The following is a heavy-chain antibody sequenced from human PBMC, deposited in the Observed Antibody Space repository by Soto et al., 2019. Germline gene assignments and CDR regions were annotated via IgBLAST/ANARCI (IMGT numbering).Heavy chain of an antibody. J-gene: IGHJ4*02. CDR1: GGTLSNSA. CDR3: ARGRVRGVKVGPNFDS. V-gene: IGHV1-69*06. Sequence: SVKVSCKTSGGTLSNSAINWVRQAPGQGLEWMGSFTPIFGSTFYAQNFQDRVTITADKSTGTAYIELSSLTSEDTAMYFCARGRVRGVKVGPNFDSWGQGTLVTVSS. CDR2: FTPIFGST. D-gene: IGHD3-10*01.